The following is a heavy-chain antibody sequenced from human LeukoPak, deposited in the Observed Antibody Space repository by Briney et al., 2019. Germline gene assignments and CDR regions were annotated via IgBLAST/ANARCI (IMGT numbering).Heavy chain of an antibody. CDR3: ARDQWLQSDYYMDV. Sequence: GGSLRLSCAASGFTFSSYSMNWVRQAPGKGLEWVSSISSSSSYIYYADSMKGRFTISRDNAKSSLYLQMNSLRAEDTAVYYCARDQWLQSDYYMDVWGKGTTVTVSS. D-gene: IGHD5-18*01. CDR1: GFTFSSYS. CDR2: ISSSSSYI. J-gene: IGHJ6*03. V-gene: IGHV3-21*01.